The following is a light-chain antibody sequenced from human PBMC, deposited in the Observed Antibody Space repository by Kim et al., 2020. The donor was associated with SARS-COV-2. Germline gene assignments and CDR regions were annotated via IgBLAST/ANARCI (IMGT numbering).Light chain of an antibody. CDR2: GAS. CDR3: QQYSSWPLT. V-gene: IGKV3-15*01. CDR1: QSISNN. J-gene: IGKJ4*01. Sequence: VSPGEGATLSCRASQSISNNLAWYQQKPGQAPRLLIYGASTKATGIPARFSGSGSGTEFTLTISSLQSEDFAVYYCQQYSSWPLTFGGGTKVDIK.